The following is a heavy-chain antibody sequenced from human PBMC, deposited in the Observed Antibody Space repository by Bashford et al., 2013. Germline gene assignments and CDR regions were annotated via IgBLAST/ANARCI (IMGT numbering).Heavy chain of an antibody. D-gene: IGHD3-3*01. V-gene: IGHV1-18*01. J-gene: IGHJ6*02. Sequence: ASVKVSCKASGYTFTSYGISWVRQAPGQGLEWMGWISASKGNTTYAQKLQGRVSMTTDTTTSTAYMELRSLRSDDTAVYYCARGTTIFGVAPTHYGMDVWGQGTTVTVSS. CDR2: ISASKGNT. CDR3: ARGTTIFGVAPTHYGMDV. CDR1: GYTFTSYG.